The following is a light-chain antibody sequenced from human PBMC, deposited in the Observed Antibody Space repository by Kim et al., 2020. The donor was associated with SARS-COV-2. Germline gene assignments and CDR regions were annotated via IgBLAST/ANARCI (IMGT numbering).Light chain of an antibody. V-gene: IGKV2-30*01. CDR2: KVS. CDR3: MQHTHWPHT. Sequence: SASISCRSSQSLVDSGGNTYLEWYQQRPGQSPRRLMYKVSNRDSGVPDRFGGSGSGTDFTLKINRAEAEDVGVYYCMQHTHWPHTFGQGTKVDIK. CDR1: QSLVDSGGNTY. J-gene: IGKJ1*01.